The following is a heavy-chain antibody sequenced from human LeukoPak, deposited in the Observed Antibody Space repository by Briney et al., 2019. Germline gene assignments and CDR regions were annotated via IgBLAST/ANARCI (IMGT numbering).Heavy chain of an antibody. CDR1: GFTFSDYY. Sequence: PGGSLRLSCAASGFTFSDYYLSWIRQAPGKGLEWVSYISSSGSTIYYADSVKGRFTISRDNAKNSLYLQMNSLRAEDMAVYYCARERGSGSSYDWFDPWGQGTLVTVSS. CDR2: ISSSGSTI. V-gene: IGHV3-11*01. J-gene: IGHJ5*02. CDR3: ARERGSGSSYDWFDP. D-gene: IGHD6-13*01.